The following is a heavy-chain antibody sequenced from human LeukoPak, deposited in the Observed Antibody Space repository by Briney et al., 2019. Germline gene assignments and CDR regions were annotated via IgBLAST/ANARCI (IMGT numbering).Heavy chain of an antibody. Sequence: GGSLRLSCAASGFTFSDYYMSWIRQAPGKGLEWVSYISSSSSYTNYADSVKGRFTISRDNAKNSLYLQMNSLRAEDTAVYYCARGGAMDEIDYWGQGTLVTVSS. D-gene: IGHD3-16*01. CDR3: ARGGAMDEIDY. CDR1: GFTFSDYY. J-gene: IGHJ4*02. V-gene: IGHV3-11*06. CDR2: ISSSSSYT.